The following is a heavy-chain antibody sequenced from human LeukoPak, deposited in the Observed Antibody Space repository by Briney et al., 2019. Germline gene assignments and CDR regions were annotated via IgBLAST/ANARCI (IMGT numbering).Heavy chain of an antibody. V-gene: IGHV3-48*03. D-gene: IGHD3-10*02. CDR1: GFTFSSRDW. CDR2: ISSSGSTI. Sequence: GGSLRLSCVASGFTFSSRDWMTWVRPAPGKGLEWVSYISSSGSTIYYADSVKGRFTISRDNAKNSLYLQMNSLRAEDTAVYYCAELGITMIGGVWGKGTTVTISS. CDR3: AELGITMIGGV. J-gene: IGHJ6*04.